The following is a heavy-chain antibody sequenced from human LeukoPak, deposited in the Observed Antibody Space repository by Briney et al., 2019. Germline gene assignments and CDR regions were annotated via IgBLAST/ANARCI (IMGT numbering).Heavy chain of an antibody. D-gene: IGHD3-16*01. Sequence: ASVKVSCKASGGTFTSYDINWVRQATGQGLEWMGWMNPNSGNTGYAQKFQGRVTITRNTSISTAYMELSSLRSEDTAVYYCARGLLGGGMGAFDIWGQGTMVTVSS. J-gene: IGHJ3*02. CDR3: ARGLLGGGMGAFDI. CDR1: GGTFTSYD. V-gene: IGHV1-8*03. CDR2: MNPNSGNT.